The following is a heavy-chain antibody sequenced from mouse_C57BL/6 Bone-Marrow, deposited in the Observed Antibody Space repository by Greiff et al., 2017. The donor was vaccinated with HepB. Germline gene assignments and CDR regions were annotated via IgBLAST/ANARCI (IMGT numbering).Heavy chain of an antibody. CDR2: ISRDDGNT. D-gene: IGHD2-12*01. Sequence: EVHLEQSGAGLVKPGASLKLSCAASGYTFSSYTMYWVRQIPEKSLEWVATISRDDGNTYYPDNVKGRFTFSIDNANNTLYLQMSSLTSEDTALYYCARRAQSAHVTCFDDWGQGTTLTVSS. J-gene: IGHJ2*01. CDR1: GYTFSSYT. V-gene: IGHV5-9*01. CDR3: ARRAQSAHVTCFDD.